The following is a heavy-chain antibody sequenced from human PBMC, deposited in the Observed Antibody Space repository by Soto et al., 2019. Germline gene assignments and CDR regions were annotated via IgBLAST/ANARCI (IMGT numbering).Heavy chain of an antibody. CDR2: ITWNSENI. CDR3: AKTHSGGHYCDS. D-gene: IGHD1-26*01. Sequence: EVQLVESGGGLVQPGRSLRLSCAASGFSFGGFAMQWVRQVPGKGLEWVSGITWNSENIGYADSVKGRFTISRDNAKNSRYLQMNSLRVEDTALYYCAKTHSGGHYCDSWGQGTLVTVSS. CDR1: GFSFGGFA. V-gene: IGHV3-9*01. J-gene: IGHJ4*02.